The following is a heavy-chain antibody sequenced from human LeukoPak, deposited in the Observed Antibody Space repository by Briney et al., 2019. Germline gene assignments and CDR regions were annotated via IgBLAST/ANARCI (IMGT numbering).Heavy chain of an antibody. CDR1: GFTFSSYS. D-gene: IGHD6-19*01. J-gene: IGHJ6*03. V-gene: IGHV3-21*01. Sequence: PGGSLRLSCAASGFTFSSYSMNWVRQAPGKGLEWVSSISSSSSYIYYADSVKGRFTISRDNAKNSLYLQMNSLRAEDTAVYYCASTVAGTPRDYYYYYMDVWGKGTTVTISS. CDR3: ASTVAGTPRDYYYYYMDV. CDR2: ISSSSSYI.